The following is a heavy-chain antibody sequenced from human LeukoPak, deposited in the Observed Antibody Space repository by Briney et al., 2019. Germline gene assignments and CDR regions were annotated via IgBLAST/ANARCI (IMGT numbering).Heavy chain of an antibody. Sequence: SETLSLTCTVSGGSISSSSYYWGWIRQPPGKGLEWIGSIYYSGSTYYNPSLKSRVTISVDTSKNQFSLKLSSVTAADTAVYYCATWGSYSFEYWGQGTLVTVSS. CDR2: IYYSGST. D-gene: IGHD1-26*01. J-gene: IGHJ4*02. CDR1: GGSISSSSYY. CDR3: ATWGSYSFEY. V-gene: IGHV4-39*07.